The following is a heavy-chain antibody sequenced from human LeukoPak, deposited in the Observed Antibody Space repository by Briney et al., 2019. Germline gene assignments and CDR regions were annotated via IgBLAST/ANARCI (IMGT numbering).Heavy chain of an antibody. D-gene: IGHD3-22*01. Sequence: PSETLSLTCTVSGGSISSYYWSWIRQPAGKGLEWIGRIYTSGSTNYNPPLKSRVTMSVDTSKNQFSLKLSSVTAADTAVYYCAREIVVVRGPNYYYYYYMDVWGKGTTVTVSS. CDR3: AREIVVVRGPNYYYYYYMDV. CDR1: GGSISSYY. J-gene: IGHJ6*03. V-gene: IGHV4-4*07. CDR2: IYTSGST.